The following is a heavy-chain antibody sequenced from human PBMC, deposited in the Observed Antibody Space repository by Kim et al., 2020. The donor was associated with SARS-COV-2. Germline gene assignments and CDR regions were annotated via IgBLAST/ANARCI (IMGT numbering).Heavy chain of an antibody. Sequence: GGSLRLSCAASGFTFSSYAMSWVRQAPGKGLEWVSAISGSGGSTYYADSVKGRFTISRDNSKNTLYLQMNSLRAEDTAVYYCAKDSSSITMIVVVITGFDYWGQGTLVTVSS. V-gene: IGHV3-23*01. CDR2: ISGSGGST. CDR3: AKDSSSITMIVVVITGFDY. D-gene: IGHD3-22*01. J-gene: IGHJ4*02. CDR1: GFTFSSYA.